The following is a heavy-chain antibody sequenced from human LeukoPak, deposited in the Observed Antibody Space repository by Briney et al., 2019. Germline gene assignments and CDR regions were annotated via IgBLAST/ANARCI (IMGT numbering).Heavy chain of an antibody. V-gene: IGHV1-69*04. J-gene: IGHJ6*03. CDR2: IIPHLGSA. CDR3: ARAIYYDIMTGYSDYYSYYMDV. Sequence: ASAKVSCKASGDTFSRFAIGWVRQAPGQGLEWMGRIIPHLGSAKYAQRFQGRVTITADKSTSISYMELSGLRSEDTAVYYCARAIYYDIMTGYSDYYSYYMDVWGKGTTLTVSS. D-gene: IGHD3-9*01. CDR1: GDTFSRFA.